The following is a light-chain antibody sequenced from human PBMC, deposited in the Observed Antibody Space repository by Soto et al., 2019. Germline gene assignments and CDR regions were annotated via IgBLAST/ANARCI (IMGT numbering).Light chain of an antibody. CDR3: KKLNSYLFI. Sequence: DIQLTQSPSFLSASVGDRVTITCRASQGISSYLAWYQQKPGKAPKLLIYAASTLQSGVPSSFSGSGSGTELTITISNFQTEDFLLHYCKKLNSYLFIFVHGTKVDMK. CDR1: QGISSY. J-gene: IGKJ3*01. CDR2: AAS. V-gene: IGKV1-9*01.